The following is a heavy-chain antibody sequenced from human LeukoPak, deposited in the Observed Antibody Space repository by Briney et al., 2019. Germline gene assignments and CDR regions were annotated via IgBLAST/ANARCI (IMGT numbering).Heavy chain of an antibody. CDR3: ATTTVTTGYFDY. V-gene: IGHV3-30-3*01. CDR1: GFTFSSYA. Sequence: GSLRLSCAASGFTFSSYAMHWVRPAPGKGLEWVAVISYDGSNKYYADSVKGRFTISRDNSKNTLYLQMNSLRAEDTAVYYCATTTVTTGYFDYWGQGTLVTVSS. CDR2: ISYDGSNK. D-gene: IGHD4-4*01. J-gene: IGHJ4*02.